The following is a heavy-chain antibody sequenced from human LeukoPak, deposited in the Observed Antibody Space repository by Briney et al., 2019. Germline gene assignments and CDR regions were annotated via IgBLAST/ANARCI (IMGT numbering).Heavy chain of an antibody. CDR2: IYYSGST. Sequence: SETLSLTCTVSGGSISSSSYYWGWIRQPPGKGLEWIGSIYYSGSTYYNPSLKSRVTISVDTSKNQFSLKLSSVTAADTAVYYCARERSYYDMDVWGQGTTVTVSS. J-gene: IGHJ6*02. CDR3: ARERSYYDMDV. CDR1: GGSISSSSYY. V-gene: IGHV4-39*02.